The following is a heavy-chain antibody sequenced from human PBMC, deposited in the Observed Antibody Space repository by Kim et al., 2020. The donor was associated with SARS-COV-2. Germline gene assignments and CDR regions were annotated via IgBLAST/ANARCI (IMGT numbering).Heavy chain of an antibody. Sequence: GKGRFTISRDNSKNSLYLQMNSLRAEATAVYYCARDTPFPGYCDSSGHGYWGQGTLVTVSS. CDR3: ARDTPFPGYCDSSGHGY. D-gene: IGHD3-22*01. V-gene: IGHV3-30*07. J-gene: IGHJ4*02.